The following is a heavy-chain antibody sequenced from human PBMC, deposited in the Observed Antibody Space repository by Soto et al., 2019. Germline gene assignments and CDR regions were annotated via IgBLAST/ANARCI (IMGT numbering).Heavy chain of an antibody. CDR3: AKAMEIVATIRVGLDY. D-gene: IGHD5-12*01. CDR1: GFTFSSYA. Sequence: GGSLRLSCAASGFTFSSYAMSWVRQAPGKGLEWVSAISGSGGSTYYADSVKGRFTISRDNSKNTLYLQMNSLRAEDTAVYYCAKAMEIVATIRVGLDYWGQGTLVTVSS. J-gene: IGHJ4*02. V-gene: IGHV3-23*01. CDR2: ISGSGGST.